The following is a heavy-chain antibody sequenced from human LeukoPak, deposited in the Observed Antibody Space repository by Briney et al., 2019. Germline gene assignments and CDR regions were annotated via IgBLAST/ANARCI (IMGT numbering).Heavy chain of an antibody. Sequence: GGSLRLSCAASGFTFSNAYMNWVRQAPGKGLEWVGRIRPKTDGETTGYAAPVKDRFSISRDDSKSMMYPQMNSLKTEDTAVYYCITPLPYSAQGGQGTLVTVSS. V-gene: IGHV3-15*07. CDR2: IRPKTDGETT. CDR3: ITPLPYSAQ. D-gene: IGHD2-21*01. J-gene: IGHJ4*02. CDR1: GFTFSNAY.